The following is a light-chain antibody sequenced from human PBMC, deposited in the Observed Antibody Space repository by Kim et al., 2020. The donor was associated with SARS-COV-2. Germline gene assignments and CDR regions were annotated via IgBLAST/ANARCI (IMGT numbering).Light chain of an antibody. CDR2: TAS. CDR3: QQTYISPFT. V-gene: IGKV1-12*01. J-gene: IGKJ3*01. CDR1: QDLSSW. Sequence: DIQVTQFPSSVSASVGDRVTITCRASQDLSSWLAWYQQKPGKAPKLLIYTASHLQSGVPSRFSGSGSETDFTLTISSLQPEDFATYFCQQTYISPFTFGPGTKVDIK.